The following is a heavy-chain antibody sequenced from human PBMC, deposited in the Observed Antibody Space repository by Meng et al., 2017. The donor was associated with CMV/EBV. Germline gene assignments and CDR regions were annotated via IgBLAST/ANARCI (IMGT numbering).Heavy chain of an antibody. CDR1: GFTFTSYD. Sequence: GESLKISCAASGFTFTSYDINWVRQATGQGLEWMGWMNPNSGNTGYAQKFQGRVTITRNTSISTAYMELSSLRSEDTAVYYCARGGLWFGEFIPSNWFDPWGQGTLVTVSS. CDR2: MNPNSGNT. D-gene: IGHD3-10*01. CDR3: ARGGLWFGEFIPSNWFDP. J-gene: IGHJ5*02. V-gene: IGHV1-8*03.